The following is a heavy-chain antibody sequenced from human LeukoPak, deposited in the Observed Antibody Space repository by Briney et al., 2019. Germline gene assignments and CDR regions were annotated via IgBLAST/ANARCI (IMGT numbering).Heavy chain of an antibody. J-gene: IGHJ4*02. V-gene: IGHV4-4*02. CDR3: ARTYYYGSGSYYDY. CDR2: IYHSGST. D-gene: IGHD3-10*01. Sequence: PSGTLSLTCAVSGGSISSSNWWSWVRPPPGKGLEWIGEIYHSGSTNYNPSLKSRVTISVDKSKNQFSLKLSSVTAADTAVYYCARTYYYGSGSYYDYWGQGTLVTVSS. CDR1: GGSISSSNW.